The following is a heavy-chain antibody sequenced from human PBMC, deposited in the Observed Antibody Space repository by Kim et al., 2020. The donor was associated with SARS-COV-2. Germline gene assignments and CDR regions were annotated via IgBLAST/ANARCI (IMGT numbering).Heavy chain of an antibody. CDR2: ISHDGSNK. D-gene: IGHD6-19*01. CDR3: ARWGYQWLAE. CDR1: GFTFSSYG. Sequence: GGSLRLSCAASGFTFSSYGFHWVRQAPGKGLQGVAFISHDGSNKNYGESVKGRFSVSRDNPKNTLYLQMDSLRIEDTAVYYCARWGYQWLAEWGQGTLVTVSS. V-gene: IGHV3-30*03. J-gene: IGHJ4*02.